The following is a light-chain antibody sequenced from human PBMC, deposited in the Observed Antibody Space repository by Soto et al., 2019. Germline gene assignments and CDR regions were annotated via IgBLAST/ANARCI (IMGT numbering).Light chain of an antibody. CDR3: QQSYSPPRT. Sequence: EIQVTQYPSSLSASVGDRFTITCMASQSISNYLNWYQQKPGKAPKLLIYAAYSLQSGVTSRFSGSGSGTDFTLTISSLQPEDFATYYCQQSYSPPRTVGQGTQVDIK. J-gene: IGKJ1*01. V-gene: IGKV1-39*01. CDR2: AAY. CDR1: QSISNY.